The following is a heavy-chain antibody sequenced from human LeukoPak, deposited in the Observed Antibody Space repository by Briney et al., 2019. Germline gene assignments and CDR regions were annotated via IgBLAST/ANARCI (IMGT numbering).Heavy chain of an antibody. CDR1: GGSISSYY. CDR3: ARDAAKAQLAYFDY. Sequence: PSETLSLTCTVSGGSISSYYWSWIRQPPGKGLEWIGYIYYSGSTNSNPSLKSRVTISVDTSKNQFSLKLSSVTAADTAVYYCARDAAKAQLAYFDYWGQGTLVTVSS. V-gene: IGHV4-59*12. D-gene: IGHD6-13*01. J-gene: IGHJ4*02. CDR2: IYYSGST.